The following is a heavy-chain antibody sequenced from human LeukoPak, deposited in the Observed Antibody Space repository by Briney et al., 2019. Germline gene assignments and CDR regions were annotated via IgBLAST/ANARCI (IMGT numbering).Heavy chain of an antibody. J-gene: IGHJ4*02. D-gene: IGHD1-7*01. CDR3: ARLTNYAVDF. V-gene: IGHV3-73*01. CDR2: IRSRANSYAT. Sequence: GGSLKLSCAASGFTFSGSAMHWVRQASGKGLEWVGRIRSRANSYATAYAASVKGRFTISRDDSKNSLYLQMNSLKTEDTAVYYCARLTNYAVDFWGQGTLVTVSS. CDR1: GFTFSGSA.